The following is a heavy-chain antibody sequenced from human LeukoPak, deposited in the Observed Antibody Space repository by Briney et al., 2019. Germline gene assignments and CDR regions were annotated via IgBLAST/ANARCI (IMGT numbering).Heavy chain of an antibody. CDR1: RFTFDDYA. J-gene: IGHJ4*02. CDR3: AKDIGYYDSSGLED. Sequence: GGSLRLSCAASRFTFDDYAMHWVRQAPGKGLEWVSGISWNSGSIGYADSVKGRFTISRDNAKNSLYLQMNSLGAEDTALYYRAKDIGYYDSSGLEDWGQGTLVTVFS. V-gene: IGHV3-9*01. CDR2: ISWNSGSI. D-gene: IGHD3-22*01.